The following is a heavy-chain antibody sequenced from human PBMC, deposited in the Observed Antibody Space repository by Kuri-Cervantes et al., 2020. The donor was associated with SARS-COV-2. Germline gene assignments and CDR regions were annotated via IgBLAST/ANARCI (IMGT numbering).Heavy chain of an antibody. CDR3: ARDRSDEALYYYYYMDV. CDR1: GDSVSSNSAA. V-gene: IGHV6-1*01. J-gene: IGHJ6*03. Sequence: SQTLSLTCAISGDSVSSNSAAWNWIRQSPSRGLEWLGRTHYRSKWYNDYAVSVKSRITINPDTSKNQFSLQLNSVTTEDTAVYYCARDRSDEALYYYYYMDVWGKGTTVTVSS. CDR2: THYRSKWYN.